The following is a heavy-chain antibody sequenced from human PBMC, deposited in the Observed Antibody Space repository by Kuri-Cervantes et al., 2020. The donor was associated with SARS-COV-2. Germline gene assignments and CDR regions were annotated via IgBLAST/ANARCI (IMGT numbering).Heavy chain of an antibody. CDR1: GFTFSDYY. J-gene: IGHJ4*02. Sequence: GESLKISCAASGFTFSDYYMNWVRQAPGKGLEWVSSISSSSTIYYADSVKGRFTISRDNSQNTLYLQMKSLRTEDTALYYCARDRVGVHDSWGQGTLVTVSS. V-gene: IGHV3-69-1*01. D-gene: IGHD2-21*01. CDR2: ISSSSTI. CDR3: ARDRVGVHDS.